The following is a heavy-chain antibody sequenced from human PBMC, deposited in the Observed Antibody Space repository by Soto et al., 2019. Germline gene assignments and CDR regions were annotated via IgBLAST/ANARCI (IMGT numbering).Heavy chain of an antibody. CDR2: INHSGST. D-gene: IGHD6-13*01. Sequence: SETLSLTCAVYGGSFSGYYWSWIRQPPGKGLEWIGEINHSGSTNYNPSLKSRVTISVDTSKNQFSLKLSSVTAADTAVYYCARQGSSWYFDYWGQGTLVTV. J-gene: IGHJ4*02. V-gene: IGHV4-34*01. CDR1: GGSFSGYY. CDR3: ARQGSSWYFDY.